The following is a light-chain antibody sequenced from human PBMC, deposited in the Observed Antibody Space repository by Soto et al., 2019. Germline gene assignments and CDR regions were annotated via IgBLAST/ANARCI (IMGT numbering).Light chain of an antibody. CDR1: QTISSW. Sequence: DIQMTQSPSTLSGSVGDRVTITCRASQTISSWLAWYQQKPGKAPKLLIYKASTLKSGVPSRFSGSGSGTEFTLTISSLQPEDFAVYYCQRYNNWPLTFGGGTKVEI. CDR2: KAS. V-gene: IGKV1-5*03. J-gene: IGKJ4*01. CDR3: QRYNNWPLT.